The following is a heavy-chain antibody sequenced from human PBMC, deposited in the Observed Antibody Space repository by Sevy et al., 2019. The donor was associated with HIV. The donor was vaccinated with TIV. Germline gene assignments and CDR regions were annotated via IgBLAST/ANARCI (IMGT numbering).Heavy chain of an antibody. V-gene: IGHV3-9*01. CDR3: AKRDISSWFPFFDY. CDR2: LSWNGDTI. D-gene: IGHD2-2*01. J-gene: IGHJ4*02. Sequence: GGSLRLSCTASGFKFDDYAMHWVRQAPGKGLEWVSGLSWNGDTIGYAGSVKGRFIISRDNARNSLFLQMDSLRAEDTAFYYCAKRDISSWFPFFDYWGQGTLVTVSS. CDR1: GFKFDDYA.